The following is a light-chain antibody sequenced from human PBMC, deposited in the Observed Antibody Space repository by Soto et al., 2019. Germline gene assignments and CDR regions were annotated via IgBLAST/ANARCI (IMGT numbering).Light chain of an antibody. V-gene: IGKV3-11*01. CDR1: QSVSSN. Sequence: EIVLTQSPATLSLSPWERATLSCRASQSVSSNSLAWYHQKPGQAPRLLIYDASNRATGIPARFSGSGSGTDFTLTISSLEPEDFAVYYRQQRSNWPPSITFGQGTRLEI. J-gene: IGKJ5*01. CDR2: DAS. CDR3: QQRSNWPPSIT.